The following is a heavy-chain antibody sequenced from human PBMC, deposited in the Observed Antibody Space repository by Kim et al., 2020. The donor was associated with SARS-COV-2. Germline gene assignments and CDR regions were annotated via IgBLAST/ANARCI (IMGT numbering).Heavy chain of an antibody. CDR3: AGGTTPDIVVVPAASSRAGYYYYGMDV. CDR2: IIPIFGTA. V-gene: IGHV1-69*06. Sequence: SVKVSCKASGGTFSSYAISWVRQAPGQGLEWMGGIIPIFGTANYAQKFQGRVTITADKSTSTAYMELSSLRSEDTAVYYCAGGTTPDIVVVPAASSRAGYYYYGMDVWGQGTTVTVSS. J-gene: IGHJ6*02. CDR1: GGTFSSYA. D-gene: IGHD2-2*01.